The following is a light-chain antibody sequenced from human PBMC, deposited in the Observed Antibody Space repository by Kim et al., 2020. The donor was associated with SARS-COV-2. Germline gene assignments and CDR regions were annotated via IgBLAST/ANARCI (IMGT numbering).Light chain of an antibody. CDR1: SSKIGSNT. J-gene: IGLJ3*02. CDR2: SNN. V-gene: IGLV1-44*01. Sequence: QSVLTQPPSASGTPGQRVTISCSGSSSKIGSNTVNWYQQLPGTAPKLLIYSNNQRPSGVPDRFSGSKSGTSASLAISGLQSEDEADYYCAAWDDSLNAWVFGGGPQLTVL. CDR3: AAWDDSLNAWV.